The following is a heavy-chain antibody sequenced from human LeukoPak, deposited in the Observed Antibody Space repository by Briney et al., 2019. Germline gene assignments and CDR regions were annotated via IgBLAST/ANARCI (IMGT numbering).Heavy chain of an antibody. CDR1: GGTFSSYA. CDR3: ARDPLGDDILTGPIKYYYYYYGMDV. CDR2: IIPIFGTA. D-gene: IGHD3-9*01. V-gene: IGHV1-69*06. J-gene: IGHJ6*02. Sequence: ASVKVSCKASGGTFSSYAISWVRQAPGQGLEWMGGIIPIFGTANYAQKFQGRVTITADKSTSTAYMELSSLRSEDTAVYYCARDPLGDDILTGPIKYYYYYYGMDVWGQGTTVTVSS.